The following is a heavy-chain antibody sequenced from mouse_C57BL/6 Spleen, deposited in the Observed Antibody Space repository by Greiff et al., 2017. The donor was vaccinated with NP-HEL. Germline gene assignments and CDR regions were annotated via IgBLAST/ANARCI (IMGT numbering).Heavy chain of an antibody. D-gene: IGHD1-1*01. CDR2: IDPSDSYT. V-gene: IGHV1-69*01. CDR3: ARSAYYYGSSYDY. J-gene: IGHJ2*01. CDR1: GYTFTSYW. Sequence: QVQLQQPGAELVMPGASVKLSCKASGYTFTSYWMHWVKQRPGQGLEWIGEIDPSDSYTNYNQKFKGKSTLTVDKSSSTADMQLSSLTSEDSAVDYCARSAYYYGSSYDYWGQGTTLTVSS.